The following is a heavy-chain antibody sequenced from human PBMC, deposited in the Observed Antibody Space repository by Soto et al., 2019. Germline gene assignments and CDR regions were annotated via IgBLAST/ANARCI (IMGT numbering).Heavy chain of an antibody. V-gene: IGHV3-33*01. CDR3: ARAAGSSSWYYFDY. Sequence: ESGGGVVQPGRSLRLSCAASGFTFSSYGMHWVRQAPGKGLEWVAVIWYDGSNKYYADSVKGRFTISRDNSKNTLYLQMNSLRAEDTAVYYCARAAGSSSWYYFDYWGQGTLVTVSS. CDR1: GFTFSSYG. D-gene: IGHD6-13*01. J-gene: IGHJ4*02. CDR2: IWYDGSNK.